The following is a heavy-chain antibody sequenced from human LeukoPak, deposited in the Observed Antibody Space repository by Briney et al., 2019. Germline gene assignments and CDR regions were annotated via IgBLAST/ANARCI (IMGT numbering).Heavy chain of an antibody. CDR3: ARMGWIAAADFDY. D-gene: IGHD6-13*01. CDR2: IKQDGSEK. J-gene: IGHJ4*02. Sequence: GGSLSLSCAASGFTFSNYWMSWVRQAPGKGLEWVANIKQDGSEKYYVDSVKGRFTISRDNAKNSLYLQMNSLRAEDTAVYYCARMGWIAAADFDYWGQGTLVTVSS. V-gene: IGHV3-7*01. CDR1: GFTFSNYW.